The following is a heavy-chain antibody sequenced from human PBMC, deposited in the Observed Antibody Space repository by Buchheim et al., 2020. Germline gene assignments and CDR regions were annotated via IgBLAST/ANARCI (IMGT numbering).Heavy chain of an antibody. CDR1: GFSFSTYG. CDR2: MSYGGSNE. Sequence: QVQLVESGGGVVQPGRSLRLSCAASGFSFSTYGIHWVRQAPGKGLEWVAVMSYGGSNEYYADSVRGRFTISRDTSKNTLYLQMNSLRAEDTAVYYCAKCSHGYNSDVGPFCWFDPWGQGTL. V-gene: IGHV3-30*18. D-gene: IGHD6-19*01. J-gene: IGHJ5*02. CDR3: AKCSHGYNSDVGPFCWFDP.